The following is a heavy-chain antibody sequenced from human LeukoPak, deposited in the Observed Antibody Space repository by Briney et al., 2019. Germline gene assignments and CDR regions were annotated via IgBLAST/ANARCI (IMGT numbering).Heavy chain of an antibody. Sequence: PSETLSLTCTVSGGSISSYYWSWIRQPAGKGLEWIGRIYTSGSTNYNPSLKSRVTMSVGTSKNQFSLKLSSVTAADTAVYYCARGVDYYDSSGYALGYGMDVWGQGTTVTVSS. CDR3: ARGVDYYDSSGYALGYGMDV. J-gene: IGHJ6*02. D-gene: IGHD3-22*01. V-gene: IGHV4-4*07. CDR2: IYTSGST. CDR1: GGSISSYY.